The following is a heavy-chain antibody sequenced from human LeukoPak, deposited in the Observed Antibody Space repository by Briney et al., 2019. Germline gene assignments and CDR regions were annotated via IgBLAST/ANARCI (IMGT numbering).Heavy chain of an antibody. J-gene: IGHJ4*02. CDR1: GGSISSYY. CDR2: IYYSGST. Sequence: SETLSLTCTVSGGSISSYYWSWIRQPPGKGLEWNGYIYYSGSTYYNPSLKSRVTISVDTSKNQFSLKLSSVTAADTAVYYCARGPFYDSSGYYYQIFDYWGQGTLVTVSS. D-gene: IGHD3-22*01. CDR3: ARGPFYDSSGYYYQIFDY. V-gene: IGHV4-59*06.